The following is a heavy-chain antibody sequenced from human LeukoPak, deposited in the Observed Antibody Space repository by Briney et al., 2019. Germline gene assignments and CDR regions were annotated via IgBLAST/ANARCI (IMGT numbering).Heavy chain of an antibody. V-gene: IGHV4-61*02. CDR2: IYTSGST. CDR3: ARDPYCSSSSCYTNWFDP. Sequence: SETLSLTCTVSGGSVSSSSYYWGWIRQPAGKGLEWIGRIYTSGSTNYNPSLKSRVTMSVDTSKNQFSLKLSSVTAADTAVYYCARDPYCSSSSCYTNWFDPWGQGTLVTVSS. D-gene: IGHD2-2*02. CDR1: GGSVSSSSYY. J-gene: IGHJ5*02.